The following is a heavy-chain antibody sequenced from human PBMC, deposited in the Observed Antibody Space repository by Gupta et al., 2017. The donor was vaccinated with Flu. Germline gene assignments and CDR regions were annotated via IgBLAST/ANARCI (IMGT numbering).Heavy chain of an antibody. V-gene: IGHV3-23*01. CDR2: ISGSGGTT. CDR1: GFTFIDYA. CDR3: ARVKSDIHPDAFDI. Sequence: EVQLLESWGDLVQPGGSLRLSCSASGFTFIDYAMSWVRQTSGKGLEWVSGISGSGGTTYYGDAVKGRFTISRDNSKNTLYLQMNRLRAEDTAVYYCARVKSDIHPDAFDIWGQGTMVTVS. J-gene: IGHJ3*02.